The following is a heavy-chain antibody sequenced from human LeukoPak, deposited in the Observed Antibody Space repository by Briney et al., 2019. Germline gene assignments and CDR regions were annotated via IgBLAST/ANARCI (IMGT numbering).Heavy chain of an antibody. CDR3: ARARGRLLLVDY. D-gene: IGHD2-15*01. CDR2: IYSGGST. J-gene: IGHJ4*01. CDR1: GGSITSYY. V-gene: IGHV4-4*07. Sequence: SETLSLTCTISGGSITSYYWDWIRQPAGKGLEWIGRIYSGGSTDYNPSLMSRVTMSVHTTKNQSSLNLSCVTAADSAVYYCARARGRLLLVDYWGHGTLVTLSS.